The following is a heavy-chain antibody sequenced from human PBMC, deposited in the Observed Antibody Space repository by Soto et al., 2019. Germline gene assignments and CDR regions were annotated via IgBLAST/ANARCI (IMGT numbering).Heavy chain of an antibody. CDR2: VIPVFNTS. V-gene: IGHV1-69*01. CDR1: GGAFGRYS. Sequence: QVQLEQSGPEVKRPGTSAKVSCKASGGAFGRYSVSWVRQAPGQGLEWIGGVIPVFNTSNYSLKFQGRVAISADESTSTVFMELRSLRSEDTALYYCARGDEMTAVTIFEYWGQGTLVTVSS. CDR3: ARGDEMTAVTIFEY. D-gene: IGHD4-17*01. J-gene: IGHJ4*02.